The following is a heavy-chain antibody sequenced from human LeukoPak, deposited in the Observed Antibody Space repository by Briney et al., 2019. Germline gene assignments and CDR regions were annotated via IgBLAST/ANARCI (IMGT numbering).Heavy chain of an antibody. Sequence: ASVKVSCKASGYTFTSYYMHWVRQAPGQGLEWMGIINPSGGSTSYAQKFQGRVTMTRDTSTSTVYMELSSLRSEDTAVYYCATDSELRFLEWLDAFDIWGQGTMVTVSS. J-gene: IGHJ3*02. D-gene: IGHD3-3*01. CDR3: ATDSELRFLEWLDAFDI. CDR2: INPSGGST. V-gene: IGHV1-46*01. CDR1: GYTFTSYY.